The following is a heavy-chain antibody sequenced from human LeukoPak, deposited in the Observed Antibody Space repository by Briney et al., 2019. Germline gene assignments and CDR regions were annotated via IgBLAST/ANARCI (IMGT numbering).Heavy chain of an antibody. Sequence: ASVKVSCKASGYTFTSYGISWARQAPGQGLEWMGWISAYNGNTNYAQKLQGRVTMTTDTSTSTAYMELRSLRSDDTAVYYCARDDPAYSSGWYSFFAYWGQGTLVTVSS. CDR3: ARDDPAYSSGWYSFFAY. CDR2: ISAYNGNT. D-gene: IGHD6-19*01. CDR1: GYTFTSYG. V-gene: IGHV1-18*01. J-gene: IGHJ4*02.